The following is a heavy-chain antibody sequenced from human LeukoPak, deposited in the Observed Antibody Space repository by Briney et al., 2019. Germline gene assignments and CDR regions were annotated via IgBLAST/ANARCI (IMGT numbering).Heavy chain of an antibody. CDR3: ARDLPHYCGGDCPRFDY. CDR2: IWYDGSNK. J-gene: IGHJ4*02. CDR1: GFTFSSYG. D-gene: IGHD2-21*01. Sequence: GGSLGLSCAASGFTFSSYGMHWVRQAPGKGLEWVAVIWYDGSNKYYADSVKGRFTISRDNSKNTLYLQMNSLRAEDTAVYYCARDLPHYCGGDCPRFDYWGQGTLVTVSS. V-gene: IGHV3-33*01.